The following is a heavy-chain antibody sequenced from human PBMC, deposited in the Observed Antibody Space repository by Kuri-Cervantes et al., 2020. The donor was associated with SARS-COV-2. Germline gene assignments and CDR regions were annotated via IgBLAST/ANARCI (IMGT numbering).Heavy chain of an antibody. CDR1: RYTFTSYD. J-gene: IGHJ4*02. D-gene: IGHD1-26*01. CDR2: INPNSGGT. Sequence: ASVKVSCKASRYTFTSYDINWVRQATGQGLEWMGWINPNSGGTSYAQKFQGRVTMTRDTSISTAYMELSRLRSDDTAVYYCARSPLGGGIDYWGQGTLVTVSS. CDR3: ARSPLGGGIDY. V-gene: IGHV1-2*02.